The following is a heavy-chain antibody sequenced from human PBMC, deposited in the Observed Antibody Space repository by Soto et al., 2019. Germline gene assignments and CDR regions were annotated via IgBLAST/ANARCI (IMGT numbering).Heavy chain of an antibody. CDR2: ISYDGSNK. CDR3: ARFRPGDPFDY. D-gene: IGHD7-27*01. Sequence: LXLSCASSGFTFSSYVMHWVRQAPGKGPEWVAVISYDGSNKYYADSVKGRFTISRDNSKNTLYLQMNSLRAEDTAVYYCARFRPGDPFDYWGQGTLVTVSS. J-gene: IGHJ4*02. CDR1: GFTFSSYV. V-gene: IGHV3-30*03.